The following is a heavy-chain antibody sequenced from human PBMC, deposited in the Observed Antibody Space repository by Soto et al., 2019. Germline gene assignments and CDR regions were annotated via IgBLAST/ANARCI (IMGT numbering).Heavy chain of an antibody. Sequence: GGSLRLSCAASGFTFSSYGMHWVRQAPGKGLEWVAVIWYDGSNKYYVDSVKGRFTISRDNSKNTLYLQMNSLRAEDTAVYYCARSESSSWKRSNFDYWGQGTLVTVSS. J-gene: IGHJ4*02. D-gene: IGHD6-13*01. CDR3: ARSESSSWKRSNFDY. CDR2: IWYDGSNK. CDR1: GFTFSSYG. V-gene: IGHV3-33*01.